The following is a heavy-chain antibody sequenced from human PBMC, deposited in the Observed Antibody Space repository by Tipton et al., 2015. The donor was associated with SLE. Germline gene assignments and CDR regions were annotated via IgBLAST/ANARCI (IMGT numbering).Heavy chain of an antibody. J-gene: IGHJ3*02. D-gene: IGHD3-22*01. V-gene: IGHV4-59*11. CDR1: GGSISSHY. CDR2: IYNSGSG. CDR3: AGSDCYDRSGYDSSAFDI. Sequence: TLSLTCTVSGGSISSHYWSWIRQPPGKGLEWIGYIYNSGSGNYNPSLKSRVTISVDTSKNQFSLKLSSVSAADTAVYYCAGSDCYDRSGYDSSAFDIWGQGTMVAVSS.